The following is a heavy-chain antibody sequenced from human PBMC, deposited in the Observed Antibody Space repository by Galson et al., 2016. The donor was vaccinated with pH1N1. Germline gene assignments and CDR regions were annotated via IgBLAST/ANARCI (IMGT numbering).Heavy chain of an antibody. Sequence: SLRLSCAASGFSFSSFSMTWVRQAPGKGLEWVANIKEDGREAYYVDSVKGRFTISRDNAKNSLHLQMNSLRGDDTARYFCVRDKKVGATYFDYWGPGTLVTVSS. D-gene: IGHD1-26*01. CDR2: IKEDGREA. V-gene: IGHV3-7*01. J-gene: IGHJ4*02. CDR1: GFSFSSFS. CDR3: VRDKKVGATYFDY.